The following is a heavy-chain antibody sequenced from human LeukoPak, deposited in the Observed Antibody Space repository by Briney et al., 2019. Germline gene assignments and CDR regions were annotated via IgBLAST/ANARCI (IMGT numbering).Heavy chain of an antibody. Sequence: PSETLSLTCTVSGGSISDYFWSWIRQPPGKGLEWIGYVYNSGNTNYNPSLKSRVTISVDTSKNQFSLKLSSVTAADTAVYYCATPDSSGYYYLYWGQGTLVTVSS. J-gene: IGHJ4*02. V-gene: IGHV4-59*08. CDR2: VYNSGNT. CDR1: GGSISDYF. D-gene: IGHD3-22*01. CDR3: ATPDSSGYYYLY.